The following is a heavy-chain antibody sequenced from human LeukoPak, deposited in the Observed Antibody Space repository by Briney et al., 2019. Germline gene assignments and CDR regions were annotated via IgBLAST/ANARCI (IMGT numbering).Heavy chain of an antibody. Sequence: SGTLSLTCAVYGGSFSGYYWSWIRQPPGKGLEWIGEINHSGSTNYNPSLKSRVTISVDTSKNQFSLKLSSVTAADTAVYYCARGEEWFDPWGQGTLVTVSS. J-gene: IGHJ5*02. CDR3: ARGEEWFDP. V-gene: IGHV4-34*01. CDR1: GGSFSGYY. CDR2: INHSGST.